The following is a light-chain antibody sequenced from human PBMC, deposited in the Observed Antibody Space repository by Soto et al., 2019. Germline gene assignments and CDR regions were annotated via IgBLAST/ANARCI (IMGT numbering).Light chain of an antibody. Sequence: EIVMTQSPATLSASPGERVTLSCRASQSISTNSAWYQQKPGQAPRLLIYGASTEVTGSPARFSGSGSGTDFTLTISSLQSEDCGVYYCFQYKDWFSISFGQGTRLEIK. CDR2: GAS. CDR3: FQYKDWFSIS. CDR1: QSISTN. J-gene: IGKJ5*01. V-gene: IGKV3-15*01.